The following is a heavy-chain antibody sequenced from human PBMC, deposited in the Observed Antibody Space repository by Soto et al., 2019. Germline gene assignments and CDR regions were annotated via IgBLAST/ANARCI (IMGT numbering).Heavy chain of an antibody. J-gene: IGHJ2*01. CDR3: ARLLRAVVSANWYFDL. CDR1: GGSISSNGYY. D-gene: IGHD5-18*01. V-gene: IGHV4-39*01. CDR2: IYYSGST. Sequence: QLQLQESGPGLVKPSETLSLTCAVSGGSISSNGYYWGWIRLPPGKGLEWIGSIYYSGSTYYNPSLKSRVTMSVDTSKNQFSLKMTSVTAADTAVYYCARLLRAVVSANWYFDLWGRGTLVTVSS.